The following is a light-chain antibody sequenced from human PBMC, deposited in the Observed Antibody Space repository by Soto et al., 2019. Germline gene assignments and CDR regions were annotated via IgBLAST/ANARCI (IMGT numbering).Light chain of an antibody. J-gene: IGLJ1*01. CDR1: SSDVGAYNF. V-gene: IGLV2-11*01. Sequence: QSALTQPRSVSGSPGQSVTISCTGTSSDVGAYNFVSWHQHHPGKAPKLLIYEVTKRPSGVPDRFSGSKSGNTASLTISGLHAEDEADYYCCTHSGTYAFYVFGIGTKLTVL. CDR3: CTHSGTYAFYV. CDR2: EVT.